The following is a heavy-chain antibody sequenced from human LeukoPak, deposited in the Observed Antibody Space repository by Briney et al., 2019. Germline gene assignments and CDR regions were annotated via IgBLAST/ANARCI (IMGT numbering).Heavy chain of an antibody. J-gene: IGHJ4*02. V-gene: IGHV4-34*01. CDR1: GGSFSGYY. D-gene: IGHD5-18*01. Sequence: SETLSLTCAVYGGSFSGYYWSWIRQPPGKGLEWIGEINHRGSTNYNPSLKSRVTISVDTSKNQFSLKLTSVTAADTAVYYCARTGHSYGFFEYWGQGILGTVSS. CDR2: INHRGST. CDR3: ARTGHSYGFFEY.